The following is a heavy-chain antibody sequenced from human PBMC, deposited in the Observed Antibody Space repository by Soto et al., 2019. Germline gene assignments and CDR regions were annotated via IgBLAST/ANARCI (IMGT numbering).Heavy chain of an antibody. CDR2: ISGSGGST. CDR1: GFTFSNYA. D-gene: IGHD1-26*01. Sequence: GGSLRLSCGASGFTFSNYAMSWVRQAPGKGLEWVSAISGSGGSTYYADSVKGRFTISRDNSKNTLYLQMNSLRAEDTAVYYCAKHSSGNYWDSFDYWGQGTLVTVSS. J-gene: IGHJ4*02. CDR3: AKHSSGNYWDSFDY. V-gene: IGHV3-23*01.